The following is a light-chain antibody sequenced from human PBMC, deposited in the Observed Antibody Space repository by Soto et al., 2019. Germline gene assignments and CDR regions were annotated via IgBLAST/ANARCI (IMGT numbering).Light chain of an antibody. CDR3: KTWDSNTRV. CDR2: LEGSGSY. CDR1: SGHSSYI. Sequence: QPVLTQSSSASAALGSSVKLTCTLSSGHSSYIIAWHHQQPGKAPRYLMKLEGSGSYNKGSGVPDRFSGSRSGADRYLTISNLQFEDEANYYCKTWDSNTRVFGGGTELTVL. J-gene: IGLJ2*01. V-gene: IGLV4-60*02.